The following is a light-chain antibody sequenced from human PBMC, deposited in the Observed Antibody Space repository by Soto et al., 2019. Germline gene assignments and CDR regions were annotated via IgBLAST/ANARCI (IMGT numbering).Light chain of an antibody. V-gene: IGKV3-20*01. CDR3: QQYDTWPPWT. J-gene: IGKJ1*01. CDR1: QSVSSSY. Sequence: EIVLTHSPGTLSLSPCERAALSSSASQSVSSSYLAWYQQKPGQPPRLLIYGASSRATGIPDRFSGSGSGTDFTLTISSLQSEDFAVYYCQQYDTWPPWTFGQGTKVDIK. CDR2: GAS.